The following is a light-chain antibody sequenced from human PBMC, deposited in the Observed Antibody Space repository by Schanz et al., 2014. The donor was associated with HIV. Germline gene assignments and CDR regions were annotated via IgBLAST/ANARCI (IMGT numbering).Light chain of an antibody. CDR2: GAS. Sequence: EIVMTQSPGTLSVSPGERATLSCRASQTVSNNLAWYQQKPGQAPRLLIYGASTRATGIPARFSGSGSGTEFTLTISSLEPEDFAVYYCQQYGSSFGPGTKVEIK. V-gene: IGKV3-15*01. CDR1: QTVSNN. CDR3: QQYGSS. J-gene: IGKJ3*01.